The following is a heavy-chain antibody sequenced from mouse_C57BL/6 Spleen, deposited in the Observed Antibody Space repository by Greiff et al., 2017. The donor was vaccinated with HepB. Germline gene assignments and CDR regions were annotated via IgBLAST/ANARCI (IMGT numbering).Heavy chain of an antibody. CDR3: ASTHLTTRVATNAMDD. J-gene: IGHJ4*01. CDR1: GFNFKNTY. D-gene: IGHD1-1*01. V-gene: IGHV14-3*01. CDR2: INPANGNT. Sequence: EVQLQESVAELVRPGASVKLSCTASGFNFKNTYMHWVKQRPEQGLEWIGRINPANGNTKYAPKFQGKATITADPSSNTAYLQLSSLTSEDSAIYYCASTHLTTRVATNAMDDWGQGTSVTVSS.